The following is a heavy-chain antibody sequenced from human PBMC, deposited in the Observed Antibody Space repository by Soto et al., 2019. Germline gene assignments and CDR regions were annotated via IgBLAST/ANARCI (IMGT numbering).Heavy chain of an antibody. J-gene: IGHJ4*02. CDR1: GFSFSSYA. Sequence: EVQLLESGGGLVRPGGSVRLSCTASGFSFSSYALSWVRQAPGKGLEWVSTISGSDGKTYYADSVKGRFSISRDTSKTTLYLEMTSLRVEDTAVYYCARWSFLDYWGQGTRVTVS. CDR2: ISGSDGKT. V-gene: IGHV3-23*01. CDR3: ARWSFLDY. D-gene: IGHD1-26*01.